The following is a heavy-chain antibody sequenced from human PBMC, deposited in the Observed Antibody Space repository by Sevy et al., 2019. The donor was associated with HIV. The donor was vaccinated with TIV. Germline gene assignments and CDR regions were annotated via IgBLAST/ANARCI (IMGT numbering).Heavy chain of an antibody. CDR2: ISFGGSSK. CDR3: AGARYDSSGSFDAFDI. J-gene: IGHJ3*02. Sequence: GGSLRLSCAASGFTFSSYAMHWVRQAPGKGLEWVALISFGGSSKEYTDSLKGRFTISRDNSKNTLYLQMNSLRTEDTALYYCAGARYDSSGSFDAFDIWGQGTMVTVSS. CDR1: GFTFSSYA. D-gene: IGHD3-22*01. V-gene: IGHV3-30*03.